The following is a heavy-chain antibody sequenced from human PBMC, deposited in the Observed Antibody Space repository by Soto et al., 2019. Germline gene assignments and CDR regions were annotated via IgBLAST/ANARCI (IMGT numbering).Heavy chain of an antibody. V-gene: IGHV3-30*18. D-gene: IGHD2-2*01. CDR1: GFTFETYA. J-gene: IGHJ4*02. Sequence: QVQLVQSGGGVVQPGRSLRLSCAASGFTFETYAMHWVRLAPGKGLEWMAVISYDGSNKYYADSVKGRFTISRDNSKNTLYMQMNSLRAEDTAIYYCAKDHIVAAAPDYWGQGTLVTVSS. CDR2: ISYDGSNK. CDR3: AKDHIVAAAPDY.